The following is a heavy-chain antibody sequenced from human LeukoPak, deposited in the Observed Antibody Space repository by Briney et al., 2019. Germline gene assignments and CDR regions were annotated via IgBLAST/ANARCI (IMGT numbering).Heavy chain of an antibody. J-gene: IGHJ4*02. CDR1: GFTFSSYA. CDR2: ISGSGGST. CDR3: AKEADITIFHGGYYFDY. D-gene: IGHD3-9*01. V-gene: IGHV3-23*01. Sequence: SGGSLRLXCAASGFTFSSYAMSWVRQAPGKGLEWVSAISGSGGSTYYADSVKGRFTISRDNSKNTLYLQMNSLRAEDTAVYYCAKEADITIFHGGYYFDYWGQGTLVTVSS.